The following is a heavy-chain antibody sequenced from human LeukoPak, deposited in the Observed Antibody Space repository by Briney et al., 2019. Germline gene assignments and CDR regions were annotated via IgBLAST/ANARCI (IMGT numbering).Heavy chain of an antibody. CDR3: ARRASWAWAFDY. CDR1: GGSFSGYY. J-gene: IGHJ4*02. Sequence: SETLSLTCAVYGGSFSGYYWSWIRQPPGKGLEWIGEINHSGSTNYNPSLKSPVTISVDTSKNQFPLRLSSVTAADTAVYYCARRASWAWAFDYWGQGTLVTVSS. V-gene: IGHV4-34*01. CDR2: INHSGST. D-gene: IGHD3-16*01.